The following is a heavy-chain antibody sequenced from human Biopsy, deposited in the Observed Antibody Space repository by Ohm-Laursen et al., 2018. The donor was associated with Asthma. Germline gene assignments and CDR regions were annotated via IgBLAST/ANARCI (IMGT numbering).Heavy chain of an antibody. D-gene: IGHD3-10*01. CDR1: GLTFDYYG. CDR3: ARGLDYSGRSGFDY. CDR2: INWKGDST. V-gene: IGHV3-20*04. Sequence: GSLRLSCTASGLTFDYYGMIWVRQVPGKGLEWVSGINWKGDSTGYADSVKGRFTISRDNSMNTLYPHMNSLRVEDTAVYYCARGLDYSGRSGFDYWGQGTLVTVSS. J-gene: IGHJ4*02.